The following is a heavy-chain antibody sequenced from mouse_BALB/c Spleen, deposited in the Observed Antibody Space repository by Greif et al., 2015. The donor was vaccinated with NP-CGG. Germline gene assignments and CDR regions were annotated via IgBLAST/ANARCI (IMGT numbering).Heavy chain of an antibody. V-gene: IGHV1S81*02. J-gene: IGHJ2*01. CDR3: TRYYRYYFDY. Sequence: VKLVESGAELVKPGASVKLSCKASGYTFTSYYMYWVKQRPGQGLEWIGEINPSNGGTNFNEKFKSKATLTVDKSSSPAYMQLSSLTSEDSAVYYCTRYYRYYFDYWGQGTTLTVSS. CDR1: GYTFTSYY. D-gene: IGHD2-14*01. CDR2: INPSNGGT.